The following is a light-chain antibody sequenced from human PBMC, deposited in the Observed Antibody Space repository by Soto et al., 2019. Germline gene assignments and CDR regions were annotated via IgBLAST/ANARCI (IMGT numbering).Light chain of an antibody. CDR1: QDIRNH. J-gene: IGKJ4*01. Sequence: DIQMTQSPSSLSASVGDRITITCQASQDIRNHLNWYQQKPGKAPKILIDDASNLEAGVPSRFGGSVSGTDFTFTISSLHPEDIATYYCQQYLNVLTFGGGTKVEIK. CDR3: QQYLNVLT. CDR2: DAS. V-gene: IGKV1-33*01.